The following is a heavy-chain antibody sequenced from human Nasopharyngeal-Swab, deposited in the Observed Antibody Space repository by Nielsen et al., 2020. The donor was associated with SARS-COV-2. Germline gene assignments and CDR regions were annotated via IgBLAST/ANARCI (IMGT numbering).Heavy chain of an antibody. CDR2: INTNTGTP. V-gene: IGHV7-4-1*02. Sequence: ASVKVSCKASGYTFNTYHMNWVRQAPGQGLEWMGWINTNTGTPTYAQGFTGRFVFSLDTSVSTAYLQISSLKAEDTAVYYCAREERGVTLEGGYYYYGMDVWGQGTTVTVSS. CDR1: GYTFNTYH. D-gene: IGHD3-10*01. J-gene: IGHJ6*02. CDR3: AREERGVTLEGGYYYYGMDV.